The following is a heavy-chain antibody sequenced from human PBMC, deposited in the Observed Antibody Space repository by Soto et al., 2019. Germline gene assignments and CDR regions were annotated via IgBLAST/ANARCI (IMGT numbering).Heavy chain of an antibody. Sequence: ASVKVSCKASGYTFTSYGISWVRQAPGQGLEWMGWISAYNGNTNYAQKLQGRVTMTTDTSTSTAYMELRSLRSDDTAVYYCAGYSSGWYWFEPWGQGTRDNVSS. CDR1: GYTFTSYG. CDR3: AGYSSGWYWFEP. V-gene: IGHV1-18*01. J-gene: IGHJ5*02. D-gene: IGHD6-19*01. CDR2: ISAYNGNT.